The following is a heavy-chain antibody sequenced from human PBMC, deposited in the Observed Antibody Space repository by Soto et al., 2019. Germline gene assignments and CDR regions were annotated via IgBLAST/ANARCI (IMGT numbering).Heavy chain of an antibody. CDR3: ARRAVTALNHYYGMDV. D-gene: IGHD4-4*01. CDR2: IWYDESNK. CDR1: GFTFSSYG. Sequence: QGQLVESGGGVVQPGRSLRLSCAASGFTFSSYGMHWVRQAPGKGLEWVAVIWYDESNKYYADSVKGRFTISRDNSKNTLYLQMNSLRAEDTAVYYCARRAVTALNHYYGMDVWGQGTTVTVSS. V-gene: IGHV3-33*01. J-gene: IGHJ6*02.